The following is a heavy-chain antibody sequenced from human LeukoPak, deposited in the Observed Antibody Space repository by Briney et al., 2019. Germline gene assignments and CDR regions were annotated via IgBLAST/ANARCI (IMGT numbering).Heavy chain of an antibody. CDR2: ISSSSSYI. Sequence: GGSLRLSCAASGFTFSSYSMNWVRQAPGKGLEWVSSISSSSSYIYYADSVKGRFTISGDNAKNSLYLQMNSLRAEDTAVYYCARAALGYSSSWYVGYFQHWGQGTLVTVSS. J-gene: IGHJ1*01. CDR1: GFTFSSYS. CDR3: ARAALGYSSSWYVGYFQH. D-gene: IGHD6-13*01. V-gene: IGHV3-21*01.